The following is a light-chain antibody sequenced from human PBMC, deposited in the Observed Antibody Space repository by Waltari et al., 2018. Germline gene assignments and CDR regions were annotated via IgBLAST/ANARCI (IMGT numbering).Light chain of an antibody. CDR1: SSDVGAYQY. CDR2: EVS. V-gene: IGLV2-8*01. CDR3: ASRGASKV. J-gene: IGLJ2*01. Sequence: QSALTQPPSASGSPGQSVTISCTGTSSDVGAYQYVSWYQQHPGKAPKLLIYEVSKRASGVPARFSGSKSGNPASLTVSGLQAEDEADYYCASRGASKVFGGGTKLTVL.